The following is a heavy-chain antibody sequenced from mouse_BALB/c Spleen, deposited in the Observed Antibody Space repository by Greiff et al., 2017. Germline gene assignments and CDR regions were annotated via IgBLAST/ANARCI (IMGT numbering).Heavy chain of an antibody. V-gene: IGHV14-3*02. J-gene: IGHJ4*01. D-gene: IGHD1-2*01. CDR1: GFNIKDTY. CDR3: ARGPLRPYAMDY. CDR2: IDPANGNT. Sequence: EVKLMESGAELVKPGASVKLSCTASGFNIKDTYMHWVKQRPEQGLEWIGRIDPANGNTKYDPKFQGKATITADTSSNTAYLQLSSLTSEDTAVYYCARGPLRPYAMDYWGQGTSVTVSS.